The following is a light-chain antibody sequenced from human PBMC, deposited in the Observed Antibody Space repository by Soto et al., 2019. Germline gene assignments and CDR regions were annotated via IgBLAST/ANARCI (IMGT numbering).Light chain of an antibody. CDR3: QQGTYWPFT. V-gene: IGKV3-11*01. CDR1: QSVNSY. J-gene: IGKJ4*01. Sequence: EIVLTQSPATPSLSPGEGATLSCRASQSVNSYLAWYQQKPGQAPRLLIYETSKRATGIPARFSGSGSGTDFTLTISSLEPEDFAVYYCQQGTYWPFTFGGGTKVDIK. CDR2: ETS.